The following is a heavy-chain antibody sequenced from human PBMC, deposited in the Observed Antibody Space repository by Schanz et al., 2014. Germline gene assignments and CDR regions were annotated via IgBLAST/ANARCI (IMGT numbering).Heavy chain of an antibody. CDR1: GFTFSSYG. V-gene: IGHV3-30*19. D-gene: IGHD6-19*01. J-gene: IGHJ4*02. CDR2: IFYNKETS. Sequence: VQLLESGGGLVQPGRSLRLSCAASGFTFSSYGMHWVRQAPGKGLEWIGRIFYNKETSYNPSLRGRAAITVDTSKKEFYLKLSSVTAADTAVYYCASRASGWYALGYFDYWGQGAPVTVSS. CDR3: ASRASGWYALGYFDY.